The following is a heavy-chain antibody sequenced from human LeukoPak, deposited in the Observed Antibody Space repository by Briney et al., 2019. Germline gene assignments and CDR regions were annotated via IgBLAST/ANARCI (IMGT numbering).Heavy chain of an antibody. Sequence: KPSETLSLTCTVAAGSISSSSYYCGWIRQHPGKGLEWVGCIFYSGSTYSNPSLKSPVTRSVDPCKNPFSLRLSSVTAAAAAVYYCARHTIVVVPAAIDYWGQGTLATVSS. CDR2: IFYSGST. D-gene: IGHD2-2*01. CDR3: ARHTIVVVPAAIDY. J-gene: IGHJ4*02. V-gene: IGHV4-39*01. CDR1: AGSISSSSYY.